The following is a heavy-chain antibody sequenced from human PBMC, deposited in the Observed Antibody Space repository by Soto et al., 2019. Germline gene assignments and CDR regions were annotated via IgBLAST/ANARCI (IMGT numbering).Heavy chain of an antibody. J-gene: IGHJ4*02. V-gene: IGHV4-59*01. CDR3: ARGNYDFLTGYYIEYFDY. CDR2: IYYSGST. D-gene: IGHD3-9*01. CDR1: GGSSSTYY. Sequence: SETLSLTCTVSGGSSSTYYWSWIRQPPGKGLEWIGYIYYSGSTNYNPSLKSRVTISVDTSKNQFSLKLSSVTAADTAVYYCARGNYDFLTGYYIEYFDYWGQGTLVTVSS.